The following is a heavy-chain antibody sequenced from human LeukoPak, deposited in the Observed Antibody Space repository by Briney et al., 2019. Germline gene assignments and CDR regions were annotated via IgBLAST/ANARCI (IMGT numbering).Heavy chain of an antibody. CDR1: GGSFSGYY. D-gene: IGHD2-21*02. Sequence: PSETLSLTCAVYGGSFSGYYWSWIRQPPGKGLEWIGEINHSGTTNYNPSLKSRVTISADTSKNLFSLKLSSVTAADTAVYYCARAPYCGGDCSRASDYWGQGTLVTVSS. J-gene: IGHJ4*02. CDR2: INHSGTT. V-gene: IGHV4-34*01. CDR3: ARAPYCGGDCSRASDY.